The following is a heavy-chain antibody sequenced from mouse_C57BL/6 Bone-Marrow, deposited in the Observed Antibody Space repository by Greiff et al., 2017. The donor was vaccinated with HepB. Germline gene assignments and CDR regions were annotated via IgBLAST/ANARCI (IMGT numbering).Heavy chain of an antibody. CDR3: ARDWDDWYFDV. D-gene: IGHD4-1*01. Sequence: QVQLQQPGAELVKPGASVKLSCKAPGYTFTSYWMHWVKQRPGQGLEWIGMIHPNSGSTNYNEKFKSKATLTVDKSSSTAYMQLSSLTSEDSAVYYCARDWDDWYFDVWGTGTTVTVSS. CDR1: GYTFTSYW. CDR2: IHPNSGST. J-gene: IGHJ1*03. V-gene: IGHV1-64*01.